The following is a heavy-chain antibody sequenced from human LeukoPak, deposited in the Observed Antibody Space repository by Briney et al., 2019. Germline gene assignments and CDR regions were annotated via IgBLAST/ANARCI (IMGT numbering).Heavy chain of an antibody. CDR3: ARRREWFGELPPYYFDY. CDR2: IYYSGST. Sequence: SETLSLTCTVSGGSISSSSYYWGWIRQPPGKGLEWIGSIYYSGSTYYNPSLKSRVTISVDTSKNQFSLKLSSVTAADTAVYYCARRREWFGELPPYYFDYWGQGTLVTVSS. D-gene: IGHD3-10*01. CDR1: GGSISSSSYY. V-gene: IGHV4-39*01. J-gene: IGHJ4*02.